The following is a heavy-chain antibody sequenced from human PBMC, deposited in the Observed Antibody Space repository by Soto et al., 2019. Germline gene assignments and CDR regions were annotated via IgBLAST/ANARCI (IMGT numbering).Heavy chain of an antibody. J-gene: IGHJ4*02. CDR1: GGSITSGDNY. Sequence: SETLSRTCTVSGGSITSGDNYWSWIRQPPGKGLEWIGYIYYSGHTYYNPSLKSRLTISVDTSKNHFALRLRSDDSAVYYCALSSGYYSPFDSWGQGTLVTVSS. CDR3: ALSSGYYSPFDS. V-gene: IGHV4-30-4*02. D-gene: IGHD3-22*01. CDR2: IYYSGHT.